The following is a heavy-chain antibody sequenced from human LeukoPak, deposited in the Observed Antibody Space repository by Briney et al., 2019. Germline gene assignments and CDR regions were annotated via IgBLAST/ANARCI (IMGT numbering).Heavy chain of an antibody. CDR2: VSSDGNNK. J-gene: IGHJ5*02. V-gene: IGHV3-30*14. CDR3: TRGGKWLDNWFDP. Sequence: GGSLRLSCAASGFTLSTYAMYWVRQAPGKGLEWVAVVSSDGNNKYYTDSVEGRFTISRDNSENTLYLQMDSLRVEDTAMYYRTRGGKWLDNWFDPWGQGTLVTVSS. D-gene: IGHD6-19*01. CDR1: GFTLSTYA.